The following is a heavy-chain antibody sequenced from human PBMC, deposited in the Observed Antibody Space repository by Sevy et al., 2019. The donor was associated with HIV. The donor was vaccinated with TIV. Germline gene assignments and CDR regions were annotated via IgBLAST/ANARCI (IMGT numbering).Heavy chain of an antibody. Sequence: GGSLRLSCAASGFTFSSYWMSWVRQAPGKGLEWVANIKQDGSEKYYVDSVKGRFTISRDNAKNSLYLQMNSLRAEDTAVYYCARDLCLPYSSSWYWYDYYYGMDVWGQGTTVTVSS. CDR1: GFTFSSYW. V-gene: IGHV3-7*03. D-gene: IGHD6-13*01. J-gene: IGHJ6*02. CDR3: ARDLCLPYSSSWYWYDYYYGMDV. CDR2: IKQDGSEK.